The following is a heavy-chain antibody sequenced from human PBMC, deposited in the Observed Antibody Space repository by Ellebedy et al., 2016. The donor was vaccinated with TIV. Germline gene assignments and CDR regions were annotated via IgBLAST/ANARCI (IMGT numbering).Heavy chain of an antibody. CDR1: GFTFSSYS. J-gene: IGHJ4*02. CDR2: ISSSSSYI. CDR3: AKDHGDYGFDY. Sequence: GESLKISXAASGFTFSSYSMNWVRQAPGKGLEWVSSISSSSSYIYYADSVKGRFTISRDNAKNSLYLQMNSLRAEDTAVYYCAKDHGDYGFDYWGQGTLVTVSS. D-gene: IGHD4-17*01. V-gene: IGHV3-21*01.